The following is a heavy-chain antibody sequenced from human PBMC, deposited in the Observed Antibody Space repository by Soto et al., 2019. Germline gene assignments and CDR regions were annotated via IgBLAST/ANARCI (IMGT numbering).Heavy chain of an antibody. CDR3: ARGGDTAMVYYFDY. J-gene: IGHJ4*02. CDR2: INHSGST. CDR1: GGSFSGYY. D-gene: IGHD5-18*01. Sequence: PTETLSLTCAVYGGSFSGYYWSWIRQPPGKGLEWIGEINHSGSTNYNPSLKSRVTISVDTSKNQFSLKLSSVTAADTAVYYCARGGDTAMVYYFDYWGQGTLVTVSS. V-gene: IGHV4-34*01.